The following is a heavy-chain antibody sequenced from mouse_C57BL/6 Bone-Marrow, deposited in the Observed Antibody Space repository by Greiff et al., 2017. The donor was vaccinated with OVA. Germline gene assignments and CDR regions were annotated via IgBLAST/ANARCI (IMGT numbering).Heavy chain of an antibody. J-gene: IGHJ3*01. D-gene: IGHD1-2*01. Sequence: VQLQQSGPELVKPGASVKIPCKASGYTFTDYNMDWVKQSHGKSLEWIGDINPNNGGTIYNQKFKGKATLTVDKSSSTAYMELRSLTSEDNAVYYCARNEWLLRLFAYWGQGTLVTVSA. V-gene: IGHV1-18*01. CDR3: ARNEWLLRLFAY. CDR2: INPNNGGT. CDR1: GYTFTDYN.